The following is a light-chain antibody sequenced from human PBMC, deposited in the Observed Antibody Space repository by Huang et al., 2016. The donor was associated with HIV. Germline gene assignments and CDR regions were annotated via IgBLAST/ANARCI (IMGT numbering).Light chain of an antibody. V-gene: IGKV3-15*01. J-gene: IGKJ3*01. CDR3: QKYDTWPFT. CDR1: QSIGRD. Sequence: EIVMTQSPAILSASLGERVTLSFKASQSIGRDLAWYQQTPGQAPRLLLYGTSTRATVVPARFSGSGSGTDFTLTISRLESEDFAVYFCQKYDTWPFTFGPGAKVDIK. CDR2: GTS.